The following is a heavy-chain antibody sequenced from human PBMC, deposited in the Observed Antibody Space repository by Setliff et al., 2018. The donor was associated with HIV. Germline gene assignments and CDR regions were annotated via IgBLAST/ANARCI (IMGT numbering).Heavy chain of an antibody. D-gene: IGHD3-3*01. V-gene: IGHV3-7*01. CDR2: IKQDGSEE. J-gene: IGHJ4*02. CDR1: GFTFSTYW. Sequence: GGSLRLSCAASGFTFSTYWMIWVRQAPGKGLEWVAKIKQDGSEEYYVDSVKGRFTISRDNAKNSVYLQMNSLRVEDTAVYYCARVWRFYPDVWGQGTLVTVSS. CDR3: ARVWRFYPDV.